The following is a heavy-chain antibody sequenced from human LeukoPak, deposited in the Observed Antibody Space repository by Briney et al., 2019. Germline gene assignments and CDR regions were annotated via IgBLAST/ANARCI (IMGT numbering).Heavy chain of an antibody. D-gene: IGHD6-19*01. J-gene: IGHJ4*02. V-gene: IGHV1-69*13. CDR2: IIPIFGTA. Sequence: SSVYVSCTSSGGTFSSYAISWMRQGPGPGLELMGGIIPIFGTANYAQKFQGRVTITADESTSTAYMELSSLRSEDTAVYYCAREGRSGWTDGDLKFDYWGQGTLVTVSS. CDR3: AREGRSGWTDGDLKFDY. CDR1: GGTFSSYA.